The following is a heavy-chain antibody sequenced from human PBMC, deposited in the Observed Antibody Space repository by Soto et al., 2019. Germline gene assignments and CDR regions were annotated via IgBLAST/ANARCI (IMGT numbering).Heavy chain of an antibody. D-gene: IGHD1-26*01. CDR3: AYRALYSGSYWDGGYFDY. J-gene: IGHJ4*02. Sequence: QITLRESGPTRVRPTQTLSLTCTFSGFSLHTSGVGVGWIRQPPGKALEWLALIYWDDDKRYSPSLKRRLSMTKDTSENQVVLTMTNMDTVDTATYYCAYRALYSGSYWDGGYFDYWGQGTLITVSS. CDR1: GFSLHTSGVG. CDR2: IYWDDDK. V-gene: IGHV2-5*02.